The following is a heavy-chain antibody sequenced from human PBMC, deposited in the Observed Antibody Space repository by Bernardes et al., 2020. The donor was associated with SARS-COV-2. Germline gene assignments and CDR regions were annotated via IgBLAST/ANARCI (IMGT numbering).Heavy chain of an antibody. V-gene: IGHV3-74*01. CDR3: ARGASSGYRIDY. Sequence: GGSLRLSCTPSGFTFSSHWMNWARQVPGQGLVWVPRISTDGRTTNYADSVKGRFTISRDNAKNTLYLQMNSLRPEDMAVYYCARGASSGYRIDYWGQGTLVTVSS. D-gene: IGHD3-22*01. CDR1: GFTFSSHW. J-gene: IGHJ4*02. CDR2: ISTDGRTT.